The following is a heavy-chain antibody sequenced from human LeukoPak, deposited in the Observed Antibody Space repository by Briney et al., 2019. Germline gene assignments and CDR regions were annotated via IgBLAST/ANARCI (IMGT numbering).Heavy chain of an antibody. Sequence: PGGSLRLSCAASGFTFDDYAMHWVRQAPGKGLEWVSGISWNSGSIGYADSVKGRFTISRDNAKNSLYLQMNSLRAEDTAVYYCARDLREGDGYYYYGMDVWGQGTTVSVSS. D-gene: IGHD2-21*01. CDR2: ISWNSGSI. V-gene: IGHV3-9*01. CDR3: ARDLREGDGYYYYGMDV. J-gene: IGHJ6*02. CDR1: GFTFDDYA.